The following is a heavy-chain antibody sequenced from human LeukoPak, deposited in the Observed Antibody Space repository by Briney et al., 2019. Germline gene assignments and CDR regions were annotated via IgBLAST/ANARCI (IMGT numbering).Heavy chain of an antibody. Sequence: PGGSLRLSCAASGFTLSGYAMSWVRQDPGKGMEWVSSISGGGGKTYYADSVNGRFTISTDNSNNTLYLQMNSLRAEDTAVYYCAKNGRWQAYYFDYWGQGTLVTVSS. CDR3: AKNGRWQAYYFDY. V-gene: IGHV3-23*01. D-gene: IGHD4-23*01. CDR2: ISGGGGKT. CDR1: GFTLSGYA. J-gene: IGHJ4*02.